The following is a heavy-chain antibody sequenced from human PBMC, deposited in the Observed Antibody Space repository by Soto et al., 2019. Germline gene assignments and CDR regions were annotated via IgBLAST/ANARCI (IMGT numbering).Heavy chain of an antibody. V-gene: IGHV3-74*01. J-gene: IGHJ4*02. D-gene: IGHD6-13*01. CDR1: GFTFSGYW. CDR3: GRDLHIAAADY. Sequence: PGGSLRLSCTASGFTFSGYWIHWVRQAPGKGLAWVSRIKGDGRASNYADSVQGRFTISRDNAKNTVYLQMNSLRADDTAVYYCGRDLHIAAADYWGQGTLVTVSS. CDR2: IKGDGRAS.